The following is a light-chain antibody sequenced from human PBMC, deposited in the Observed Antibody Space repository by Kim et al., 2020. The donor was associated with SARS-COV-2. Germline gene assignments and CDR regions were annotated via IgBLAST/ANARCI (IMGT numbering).Light chain of an antibody. CDR2: GSY. CDR3: QQSYSPPYT. CDR1: QHISTY. V-gene: IGKV1-39*01. J-gene: IGKJ2*01. Sequence: SSSVGDSVPITCLARQHISTYVICSRQTPGNPPEFLIYGSYSLQSGVPSMFSRSCSGTDFTHTLSRLQPEDFASYYCQQSYSPPYTFGQGPNLYI.